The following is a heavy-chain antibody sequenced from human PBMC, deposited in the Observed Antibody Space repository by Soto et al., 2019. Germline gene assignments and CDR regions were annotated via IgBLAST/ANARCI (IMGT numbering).Heavy chain of an antibody. CDR1: GFTFSSYW. D-gene: IGHD2-15*01. CDR2: IKQDGSEK. CDR3: ARDWGYCSGGSCSYNWFDT. Sequence: EVQLVESGGGLVQPGGSLRLSCAASGFTFSSYWMSWLRQAPGKGLEWVANIKQDGSEKYYVDSVKGRFTISRDNAKNSLYLQMNSLRAEDTAVYYCARDWGYCSGGSCSYNWFDTWGQGTLVTVSS. J-gene: IGHJ5*02. V-gene: IGHV3-7*01.